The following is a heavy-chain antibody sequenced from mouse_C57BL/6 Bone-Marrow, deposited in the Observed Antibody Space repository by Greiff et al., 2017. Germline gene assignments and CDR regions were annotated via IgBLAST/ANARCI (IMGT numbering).Heavy chain of an antibody. V-gene: IGHV3-6*01. CDR1: GYSITSGYY. Sequence: EVQLQQSGPGLVKPSQSLSLTCSVTGYSITSGYYWNWIRQFPGNKLEWMGYISYDGSNNFHPSLKNRIFITRDTSKNQFFLKLNSVTTEDTATYYCAREGGRDYFDYWGQGTTLTVSS. D-gene: IGHD3-3*01. J-gene: IGHJ2*01. CDR3: AREGGRDYFDY. CDR2: ISYDGSN.